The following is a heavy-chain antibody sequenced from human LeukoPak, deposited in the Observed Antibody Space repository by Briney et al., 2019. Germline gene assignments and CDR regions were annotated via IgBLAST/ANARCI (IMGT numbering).Heavy chain of an antibody. J-gene: IGHJ4*02. CDR3: AKGGTRIFDY. Sequence: ETLSLTCTVSGGSVSSGGYYWSWVRQAPGKGLEWVSAISGSGGSTYYADSVKGRFTISGDNSKNTLYLQMNSLRAEDTAVYYCAKGGTRIFDYWGQGTLVTVSS. CDR1: GGSVSSGGYY. V-gene: IGHV3-23*01. D-gene: IGHD2-15*01. CDR2: ISGSGGST.